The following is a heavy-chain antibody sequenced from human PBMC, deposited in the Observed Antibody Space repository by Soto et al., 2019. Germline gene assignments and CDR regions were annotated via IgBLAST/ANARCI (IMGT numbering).Heavy chain of an antibody. Sequence: EVQLVESGGGLVQLGGSLRLSCVASRFTFSNYWMTWVRQAPGKGLEWVANINQDGSEKDYVDSVKGRFTISRDNAKNSMYLQVSSLRVEDTAVYYCARLQWLVGLDHWGQGILVTVSS. CDR2: INQDGSEK. J-gene: IGHJ4*02. D-gene: IGHD5-12*01. CDR1: RFTFSNYW. CDR3: ARLQWLVGLDH. V-gene: IGHV3-7*01.